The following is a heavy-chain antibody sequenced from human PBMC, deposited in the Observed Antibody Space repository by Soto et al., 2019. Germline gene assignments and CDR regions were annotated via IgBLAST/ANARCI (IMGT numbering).Heavy chain of an antibody. D-gene: IGHD2-2*02. CDR3: ARCGEVPAAISAGMDV. Sequence: GGSLRLSCAASGFTFSDYYMSWIRQAPGKGLEWVSYISSSGSTIYYADSVKGRFTISRDNAKNSLYLQMNSLRAGDTAVYYCARCGEVPAAISAGMDVWGQGTTVTVSS. CDR1: GFTFSDYY. J-gene: IGHJ6*02. V-gene: IGHV3-11*01. CDR2: ISSSGSTI.